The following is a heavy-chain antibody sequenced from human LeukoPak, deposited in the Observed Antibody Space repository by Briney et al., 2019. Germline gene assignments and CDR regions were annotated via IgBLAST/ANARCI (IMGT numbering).Heavy chain of an antibody. D-gene: IGHD6-13*01. V-gene: IGHV3-30-3*01. CDR1: GFTFSSYA. J-gene: IGHJ4*02. Sequence: PGGSLRLSCAASGFTFSSYAMHWVRQAPGKGLEWVAVISYDGSNKYYADSVKGRFTISRGNSKNTLYLQMNSLRAEDTAVYYCARDGSIAGIAAVFDYWGQGTLVTVSS. CDR2: ISYDGSNK. CDR3: ARDGSIAGIAAVFDY.